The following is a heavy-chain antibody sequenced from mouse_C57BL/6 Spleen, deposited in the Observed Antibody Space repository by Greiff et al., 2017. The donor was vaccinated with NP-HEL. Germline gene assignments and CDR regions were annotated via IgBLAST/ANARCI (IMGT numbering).Heavy chain of an antibody. CDR1: GYAFSSYW. Sequence: QVQLQQSGAELVKPGASVKISCKASGYAFSSYWMNWVKQRPGKGLEWIGQIYPGDGDTNYNGKFKGKATLTADKSSSTAYMQLSSLTSEDSAVYFCARSARSNYFDYWGQGTTLTVSS. CDR3: ARSARSNYFDY. V-gene: IGHV1-80*01. CDR2: IYPGDGDT. D-gene: IGHD1-1*01. J-gene: IGHJ2*01.